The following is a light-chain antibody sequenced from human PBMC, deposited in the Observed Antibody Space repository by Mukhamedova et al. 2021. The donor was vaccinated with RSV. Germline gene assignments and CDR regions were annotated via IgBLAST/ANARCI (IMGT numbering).Light chain of an antibody. V-gene: IGKV3-15*01. J-gene: IGKJ1*01. CDR1: QSVSSN. CDR3: QQYNTWPSWT. CDR2: GAS. Sequence: GSQSVSSNLAWYQQKPGQAPRLLIYGASTRATGIPARFSGSGSGTEFTLTISSMQSEDFAVYYCQQYNTWPSWTFGQGTKVEIK.